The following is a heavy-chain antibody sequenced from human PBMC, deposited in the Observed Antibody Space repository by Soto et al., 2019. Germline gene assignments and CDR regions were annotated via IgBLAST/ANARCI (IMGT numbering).Heavy chain of an antibody. V-gene: IGHV1-2*02. CDR2: INPNSGGT. J-gene: IGHJ4*02. CDR1: GYTFTGYY. D-gene: IGHD6-19*01. CDR3: ARMYTSGWNYFDY. Sequence: VKVSCKASGYTFTGYYSHWVRQAPGQGLEWMGWINPNSGGTNYAQKFQGRVTMTRDTSISTAYMELSRLSSDDTADYYCARMYTSGWNYFDYWGQGTQVTVSS.